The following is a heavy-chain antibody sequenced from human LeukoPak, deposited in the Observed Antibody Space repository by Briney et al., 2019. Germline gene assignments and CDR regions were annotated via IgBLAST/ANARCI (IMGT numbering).Heavy chain of an antibody. Sequence: GASVKVSCKASGYTFTSYDINWVRQATGQGLEWMGWMNPNSGNTNYAQKLQGRVTMTTDTTTSTAYMELRSLRSDDTAVYYCARYDYYDSSGYYDYWGQGTLVTVPS. CDR2: MNPNSGNT. D-gene: IGHD3-22*01. CDR1: GYTFTSYD. J-gene: IGHJ4*02. V-gene: IGHV1-18*01. CDR3: ARYDYYDSSGYYDY.